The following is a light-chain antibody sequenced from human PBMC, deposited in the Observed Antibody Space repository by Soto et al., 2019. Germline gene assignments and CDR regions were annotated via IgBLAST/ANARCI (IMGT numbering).Light chain of an antibody. V-gene: IGKV3-20*01. CDR3: QRYGSSALT. Sequence: EIVLTQSPGTLSLSPGERATLSCRASQSDTSSSLAWYQQKPGQAPRLLIYGASNRATGIPDRFSGSGSGADFTLTISRLEPEDFAVYYCQRYGSSALTLGGGTKVDIK. J-gene: IGKJ4*01. CDR1: QSDTSSS. CDR2: GAS.